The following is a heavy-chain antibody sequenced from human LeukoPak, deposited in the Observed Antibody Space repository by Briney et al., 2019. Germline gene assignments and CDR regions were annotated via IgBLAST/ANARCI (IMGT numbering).Heavy chain of an antibody. J-gene: IGHJ4*02. V-gene: IGHV4-4*02. D-gene: IGHD4-17*01. CDR1: GGSISSSNW. CDR2: IYHSGST. Sequence: SSETLSLTCAVSGGSISSSNWWSWVRQPPGKGLEWIGEIYHSGSTNYNPSLKSLVTISVDKSKNQFSLKLSSVTAADTAVYYCARFTVHGLVDYWGQGTLVTVSS. CDR3: ARFTVHGLVDY.